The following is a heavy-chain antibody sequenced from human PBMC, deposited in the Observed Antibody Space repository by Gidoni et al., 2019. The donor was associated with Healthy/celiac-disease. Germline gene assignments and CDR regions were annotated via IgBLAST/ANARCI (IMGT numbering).Heavy chain of an antibody. Sequence: QLQLQESGPGLVKPSETLSLTCTVPGGSISSSSYYWGWIRPPPGKGLEWIGSIYYSGSTYYNPSLKSRVTISVDTSKNQFSLKLSSVTAADTAVYYCARVIVVVTAIPYDAFDIWGQGTMVTVSS. CDR2: IYYSGST. D-gene: IGHD2-21*02. CDR1: GGSISSSSYY. CDR3: ARVIVVVTAIPYDAFDI. J-gene: IGHJ3*02. V-gene: IGHV4-39*01.